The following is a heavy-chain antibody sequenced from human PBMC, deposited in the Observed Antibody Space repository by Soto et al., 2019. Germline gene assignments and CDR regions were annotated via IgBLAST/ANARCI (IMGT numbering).Heavy chain of an antibody. CDR1: GFTFTSSA. D-gene: IGHD3-22*01. V-gene: IGHV1-58*01. CDR2: IVVGSGNT. Sequence: GASVKVSCKASGFTFTSSAVQWVRQARGQRLEWIGWIVVGSGNTNYAQKFQERVTITRDMSTSTAYMELSSLRSEDTAVYYCAAALSLRYDSSGYFDYWGQGTLVTVSS. CDR3: AAALSLRYDSSGYFDY. J-gene: IGHJ4*02.